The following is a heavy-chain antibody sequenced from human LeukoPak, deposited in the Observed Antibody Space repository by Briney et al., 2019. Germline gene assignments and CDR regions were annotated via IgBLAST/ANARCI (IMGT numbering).Heavy chain of an antibody. CDR2: INHSGST. J-gene: IGHJ6*04. D-gene: IGHD3-16*01. CDR3: ARYGGPYYYYGMDV. V-gene: IGHV4-34*01. CDR1: GGSFSGYY. Sequence: SETLSLTCAVYGGSFSGYYWSWIRQPPGKGLEWIGEINHSGSTNYNPSLKSRVTISVDTSKNQFSLKLSSVTAADTAVYYCARYGGPYYYYGMDVWGKGTTVTVSS.